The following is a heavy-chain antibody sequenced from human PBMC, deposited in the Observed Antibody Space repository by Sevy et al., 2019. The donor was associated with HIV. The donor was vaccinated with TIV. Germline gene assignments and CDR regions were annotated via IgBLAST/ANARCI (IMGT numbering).Heavy chain of an antibody. CDR1: GLTFSSYA. CDR2: ISYDGSNK. CDR3: ARALSGAGATTIDY. Sequence: GESLKISCAASGLTFSSYAMHWVRQAPGKGLEWVAVISYDGSNKYYADSVKGRFTISRDNSKNTLYLQMNSLRAEDTAVYYCARALSGAGATTIDYWGQGTLVTVSS. J-gene: IGHJ4*02. V-gene: IGHV3-30*04. D-gene: IGHD1-26*01.